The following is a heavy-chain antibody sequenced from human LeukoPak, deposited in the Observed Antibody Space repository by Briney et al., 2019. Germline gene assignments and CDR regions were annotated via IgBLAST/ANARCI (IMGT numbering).Heavy chain of an antibody. V-gene: IGHV3-53*01. Sequence: QPWESLRLSCAASGFTVSGNYMSWVRQAPGKGLEWVSVIYSGGSTYYADSVKGRFTISRDNSKNTLYLQLNSLRAEDTAVYYCARDDVSGAFDIWGQGTMVTVSS. CDR2: IYSGGST. CDR3: ARDDVSGAFDI. CDR1: GFTVSGNY. J-gene: IGHJ3*02.